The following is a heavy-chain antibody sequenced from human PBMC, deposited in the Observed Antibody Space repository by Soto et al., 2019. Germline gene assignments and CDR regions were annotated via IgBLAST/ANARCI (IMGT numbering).Heavy chain of an antibody. Sequence: QVQLVQSGAEEKKPGASVKVSCKASGYTFTNYAIHWVRQAPGQRLEWMGWINVGNGNTKYSQKFQGRVTFTRDTSASTEAMELSSLRSEDTAVYYCARRGDGMDVWGPGTTVTVYS. CDR3: ARRGDGMDV. J-gene: IGHJ6*02. CDR1: GYTFTNYA. CDR2: INVGNGNT. V-gene: IGHV1-3*05. D-gene: IGHD3-10*01.